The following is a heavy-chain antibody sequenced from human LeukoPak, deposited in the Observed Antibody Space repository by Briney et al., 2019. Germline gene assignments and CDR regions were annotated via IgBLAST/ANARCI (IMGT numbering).Heavy chain of an antibody. V-gene: IGHV1-69*05. D-gene: IGHD6-6*01. Sequence: SVKVSCKASGGTFSSYAISWVRQAPGQGLEWMGGIIPIFGTANYAQKFQGRVTITTDESTSTAYMELSSLRSEDTAVYYCARTHSYSSSSLPFPGNWFDPWGQGTLVTVSS. CDR1: GGTFSSYA. J-gene: IGHJ5*02. CDR3: ARTHSYSSSSLPFPGNWFDP. CDR2: IIPIFGTA.